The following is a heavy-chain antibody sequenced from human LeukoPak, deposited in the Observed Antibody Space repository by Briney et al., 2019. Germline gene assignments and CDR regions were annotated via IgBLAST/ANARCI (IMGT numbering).Heavy chain of an antibody. V-gene: IGHV3-53*01. CDR2: IYSGGST. Sequence: PGGSLRLSCAASGFTVSSNYMSWVRQAPGKGLEWVSVIYSGGSTYYADSVKGRFTISRDNSKNTLYLQMNSLRAEDTAVYYCARDSYYYDTSDYYNAFDIWGQGTMVTVSP. D-gene: IGHD3-22*01. J-gene: IGHJ3*02. CDR1: GFTVSSNY. CDR3: ARDSYYYDTSDYYNAFDI.